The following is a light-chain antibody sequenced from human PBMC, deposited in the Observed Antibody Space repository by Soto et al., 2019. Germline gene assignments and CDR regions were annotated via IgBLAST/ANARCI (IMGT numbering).Light chain of an antibody. CDR3: QQYRSSPRT. V-gene: IGKV3-20*01. Sequence: EIVLTQSPGTLSLSPGERATLSCRASEGVSSSYIAWYQQKPGQAPRLLIYAATSRATGIPDRLSGSGSGTDFTLTISRLEPEDFAMYYCQQYRSSPRTFGQGTKLEIK. CDR1: EGVSSSY. CDR2: AAT. J-gene: IGKJ2*01.